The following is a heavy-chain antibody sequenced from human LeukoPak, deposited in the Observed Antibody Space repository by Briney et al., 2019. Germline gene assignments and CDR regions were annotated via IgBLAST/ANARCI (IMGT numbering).Heavy chain of an antibody. Sequence: PSETLSLTCTVSGGSISSYYWSWIRQPPGKGLEWIGYIYYSGSTNYNPSLKSRVTISVDTSKYQFSLKLSSVTAADTAVYYCAREVAPYDSSGYYLRKGAFDIWGQGTMVTVSS. V-gene: IGHV4-59*01. CDR3: AREVAPYDSSGYYLRKGAFDI. CDR1: GGSISSYY. D-gene: IGHD3-22*01. J-gene: IGHJ3*02. CDR2: IYYSGST.